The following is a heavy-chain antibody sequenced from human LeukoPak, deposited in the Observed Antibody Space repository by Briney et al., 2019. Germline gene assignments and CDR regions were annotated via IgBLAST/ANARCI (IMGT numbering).Heavy chain of an antibody. J-gene: IGHJ6*02. CDR1: GFTFGDYA. Sequence: GGPLRLSCTASGFTFGDYAMSWVRQAPGKGLEWVGFIRSKAYGGTTEYAASVKGRFTISRDDSKSIAYLRMNSLKTEDTAVYYCTRDQAIAAADSFYYYYGMDVWGQVTTVTVSS. V-gene: IGHV3-49*04. CDR2: IRSKAYGGTT. D-gene: IGHD6-13*01. CDR3: TRDQAIAAADSFYYYYGMDV.